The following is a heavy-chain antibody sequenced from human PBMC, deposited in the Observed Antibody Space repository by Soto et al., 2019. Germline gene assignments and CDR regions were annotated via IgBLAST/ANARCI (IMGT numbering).Heavy chain of an antibody. CDR3: ATLRLPDLFDP. CDR2: VYFSGST. J-gene: IGHJ5*02. V-gene: IGHV4-30-4*08. Sequence: QVQLQESGPGLVKPSQTLSLTCTVSGASVNGGGYYWSWIRQLPGKGLEWIGYVYFSGSTYYNPSLESRVTISLDTSKNQFSLKLSSVTAADTAVYYCATLRLPDLFDPWGQGTLVTVSS. CDR1: GASVNGGGYY.